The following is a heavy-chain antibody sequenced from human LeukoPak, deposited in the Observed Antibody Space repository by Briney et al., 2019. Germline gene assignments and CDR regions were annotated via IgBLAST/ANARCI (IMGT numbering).Heavy chain of an antibody. J-gene: IGHJ4*02. V-gene: IGHV3-23*01. CDR1: GFTFSSYA. Sequence: GGSLRLSCAASGFTFSSYAMSWVRQAPGKGLEWVSAISGSGGSTYYADSEKGRFTISRDNSKNTLYLQMNSLRAEDTAVYYCATSIAARRKPFDYWGQGTLVTVSS. CDR3: ATSIAARRKPFDY. D-gene: IGHD6-6*01. CDR2: ISGSGGST.